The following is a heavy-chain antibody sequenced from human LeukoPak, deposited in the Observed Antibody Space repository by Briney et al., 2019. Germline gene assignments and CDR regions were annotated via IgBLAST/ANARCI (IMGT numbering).Heavy chain of an antibody. CDR1: GFTFSDYF. J-gene: IGHJ4*02. Sequence: PGGSLRLSCAASGFTFSDYFMSWIRQAPGKGLEWVSYISSSGSTIYYADSVKGRFTISRDNSKNTLYLQMNSLRAEDTAVYYCARRAGAYSHPYDYWGQGTLVTVSS. D-gene: IGHD4/OR15-4a*01. CDR2: ISSSGSTI. V-gene: IGHV3-11*01. CDR3: ARRAGAYSHPYDY.